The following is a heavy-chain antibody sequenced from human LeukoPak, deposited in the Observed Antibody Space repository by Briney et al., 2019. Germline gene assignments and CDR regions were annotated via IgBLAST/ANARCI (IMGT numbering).Heavy chain of an antibody. Sequence: GGSLRLSCAASGFTFSSYSMNWVRQAPGKGLEWVSSISSSSSYIYYADSVKGRFTISRDNAANSLYLQMNSLRAEDTAVYFCARGYSSGLYGAEYFQNWGQGTLVTVS. CDR3: ARGYSSGLYGAEYFQN. CDR2: ISSSSSYI. CDR1: GFTFSSYS. V-gene: IGHV3-21*01. J-gene: IGHJ1*01. D-gene: IGHD6-19*01.